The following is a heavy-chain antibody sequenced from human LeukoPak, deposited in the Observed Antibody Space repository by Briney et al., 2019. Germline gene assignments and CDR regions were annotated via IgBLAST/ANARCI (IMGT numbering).Heavy chain of an antibody. D-gene: IGHD6-19*01. CDR1: GYDFTSVG. CDR3: ERGGSGSGWYFEY. V-gene: IGHV1-18*01. J-gene: IGHJ4*02. CDR2: ISPYNGNT. Sequence: ASVKVSCKASGYDFTSVGITWVRRAPGQGLEWVGWISPYNGNTRYAQKFQGRVAMTTDTSTTTAYMELRGLRFNDTAVYYCERGGSGSGWYFEYWGQGTLVTVSS.